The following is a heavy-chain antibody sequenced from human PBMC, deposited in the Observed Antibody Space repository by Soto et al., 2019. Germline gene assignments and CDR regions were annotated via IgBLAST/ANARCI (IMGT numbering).Heavy chain of an antibody. D-gene: IGHD3-22*01. CDR2: ILVGSGQT. CDR3: AAISSGYYRVFDY. V-gene: IGHV1-58*01. J-gene: IGHJ4*02. Sequence: SVKGSCKASGATFTSSTVNWVRQARGQPPEWIGWILVGSGQTNYAQKFQGRVAITRDISTYTAYLELNSLRSDDTAVYYCAAISSGYYRVFDYWGQGALVTVSS. CDR1: GATFTSST.